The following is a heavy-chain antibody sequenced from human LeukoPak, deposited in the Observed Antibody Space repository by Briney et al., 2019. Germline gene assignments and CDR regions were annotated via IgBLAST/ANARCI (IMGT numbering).Heavy chain of an antibody. J-gene: IGHJ4*02. Sequence: PSETLSLTCTVSGGSISSYYWSWIRQPPGKELEWIGYIYYSGSTNYNPSLKSRVTISVDTSKNQFSLKLSSVTAADTAVYYCARVDSSGWYGAFDYWGQGTLVTVSS. CDR3: ARVDSSGWYGAFDY. D-gene: IGHD6-19*01. CDR1: GGSISSYY. CDR2: IYYSGST. V-gene: IGHV4-59*08.